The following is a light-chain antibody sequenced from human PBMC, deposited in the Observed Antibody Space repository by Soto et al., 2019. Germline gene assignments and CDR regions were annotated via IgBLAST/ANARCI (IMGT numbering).Light chain of an antibody. CDR3: QQYNTYSGT. V-gene: IGKV1-5*01. J-gene: IGKJ1*01. CDR1: QSTSSW. Sequence: DIQMTQSPSTLSATVGDRVTITCRASQSTSSWLAWYQQKPGKAPKVLIYDVSSLESGVPSRFSGSGSGTEFTLTINSLQPDDFATYYCQQYNTYSGTFGKGTKVDIK. CDR2: DVS.